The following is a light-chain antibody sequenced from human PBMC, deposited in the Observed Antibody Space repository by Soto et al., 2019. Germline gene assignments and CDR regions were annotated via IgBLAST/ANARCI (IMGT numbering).Light chain of an antibody. CDR3: QQRSNWIT. CDR2: GAS. V-gene: IGKV3-11*01. J-gene: IGKJ5*01. Sequence: EIFLTQSPSTLSLSLVEIATLSCRASQSVSSNLAWYQQKPGQAPRLLIYGASTRATGIPARFSGSGSGTDFTLTISSLEPEDFAVYYCQQRSNWITFGQGTRLEIK. CDR1: QSVSSN.